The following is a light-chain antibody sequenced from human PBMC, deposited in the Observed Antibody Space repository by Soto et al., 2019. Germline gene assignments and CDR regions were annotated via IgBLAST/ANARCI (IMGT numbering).Light chain of an antibody. V-gene: IGKV3-15*01. J-gene: IGKJ5*01. CDR1: QSVSSD. CDR2: GAS. CDR3: QQSYSTPFT. Sequence: EIVMSQSPATLSVSTGERVTLSCRASQSVSSDLAWYHHKPGQAPRLLIYGASTRATGIPARFSGSGFGTEFTLTISSLQSEDFAVYYCQQSYSTPFTFGQGTRLEIK.